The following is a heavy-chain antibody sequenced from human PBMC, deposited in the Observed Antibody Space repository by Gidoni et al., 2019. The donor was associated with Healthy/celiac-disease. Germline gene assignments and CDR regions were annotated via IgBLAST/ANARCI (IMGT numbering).Heavy chain of an antibody. CDR3: ARVSGPKSAFDI. J-gene: IGHJ3*02. CDR2: IYYGGST. Sequence: QVQLQESGPGLVKPAETLSLTCTVSVCSVSSGSYYWSWSRQPPGKGLEWIGYIYYGGSTNDNPSLKSRVTISVDTSKNQFSLKLSSVTAADTAVYYCARVSGPKSAFDIWGQGTMVTVSS. CDR1: VCSVSSGSYY. V-gene: IGHV4-61*01.